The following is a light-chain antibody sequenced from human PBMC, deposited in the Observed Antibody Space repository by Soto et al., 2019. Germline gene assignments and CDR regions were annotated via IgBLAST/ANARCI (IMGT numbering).Light chain of an antibody. Sequence: EIVLTQSPATLSLSPGERATLSCRASQSVTPYLAWYQQKPGQIPRLLMYDTSKRAAGIPARFSASGSGTDFTLTISSLEPEDFAVYYCQNRYAWLWTFGQGTKLELK. J-gene: IGKJ1*01. CDR3: QNRYAWLWT. V-gene: IGKV3-11*01. CDR2: DTS. CDR1: QSVTPY.